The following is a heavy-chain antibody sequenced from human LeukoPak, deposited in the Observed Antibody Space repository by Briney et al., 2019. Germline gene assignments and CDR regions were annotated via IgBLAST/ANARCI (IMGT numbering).Heavy chain of an antibody. CDR1: GGSISSGGYY. CDR3: ASLGDYVSDY. CDR2: IYYSGST. J-gene: IGHJ4*02. V-gene: IGHV4-31*03. D-gene: IGHD4-17*01. Sequence: PSQTLSLTCTVSGGSISSGGYYWSWIRQHPRKGLEWIGYIYYSGSTYYNPSLKSRVTMSVDTSKNQFSLKLSSVTAADTAVYYRASLGDYVSDYWGQGTLVTVSS.